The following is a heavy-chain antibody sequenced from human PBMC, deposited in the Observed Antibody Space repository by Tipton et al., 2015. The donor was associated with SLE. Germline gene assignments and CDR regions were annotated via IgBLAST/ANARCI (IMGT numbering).Heavy chain of an antibody. V-gene: IGHV4-38-2*01. CDR3: TRGSIAAAAPDY. J-gene: IGHJ4*02. D-gene: IGHD6-13*01. CDR2: IYTSGST. Sequence: GLVKPSETLSLACAVSGYSISSGYYWGWIRQPPGKGLEWIGSIYTSGSTNYNPSLKSRVTMSVDTSKNQFSLKLSSVTAADTAVYYCTRGSIAAAAPDYWGQGTLVTVSS. CDR1: GYSISSGYY.